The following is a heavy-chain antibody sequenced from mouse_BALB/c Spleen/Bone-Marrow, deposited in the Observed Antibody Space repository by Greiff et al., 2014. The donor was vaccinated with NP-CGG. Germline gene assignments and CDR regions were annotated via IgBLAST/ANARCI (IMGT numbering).Heavy chain of an antibody. CDR2: IDPANGNT. CDR1: GFNIKDTY. J-gene: IGHJ2*01. CDR3: ASYYYGNYFDY. V-gene: IGHV14-3*02. D-gene: IGHD1-1*01. Sequence: VQLQQSGAELVKPGASVKLSCTASGFNIKDTYMHWVKQRPEQGLEWIGRIDPANGNTKYDPKFQGKATITADTSSNTAYLQLRSLEAEDTYVYYCASYYYGNYFDYWGQGTTLTVSS.